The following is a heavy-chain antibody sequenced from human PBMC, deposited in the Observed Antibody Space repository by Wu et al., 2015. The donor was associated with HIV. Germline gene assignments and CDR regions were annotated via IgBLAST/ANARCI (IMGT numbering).Heavy chain of an antibody. J-gene: IGHJ6*02. D-gene: IGHD6-19*01. CDR1: GYTFTNYY. V-gene: IGHV1-46*01. CDR2: INPNTGTT. CDR3: ARDPLDNSSGWYYYYYGMDV. Sequence: QVQLEQSGAEVKKPGASVKVSCKASGYTFTNYYMHWVRQAPGEGLEWMGIINPNTGTTSYAQMFQGRVTMTRDTSTTTIYIELSSLRSNDTAVYYCARDPLDNSSGWYYYYYGMDVWGQGTTVTVSS.